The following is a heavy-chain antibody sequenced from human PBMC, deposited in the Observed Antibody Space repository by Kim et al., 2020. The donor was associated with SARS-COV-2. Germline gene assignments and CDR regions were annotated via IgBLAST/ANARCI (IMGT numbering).Heavy chain of an antibody. V-gene: IGHV3-30*18. CDR1: GFTFSSYG. CDR3: AKGGVRGVISHHLIYYYYYYGMDV. CDR2: ISYDGSNK. Sequence: GGSLRLSCAASGFTFSSYGMHWVRQAPGKGLEWVAVISYDGSNKYYADSVKGRFTISRDNSKNTLYLQMNSLRAEDTAVYYCAKGGVRGVISHHLIYYYYYYGMDVWGQGTTVTVSS. D-gene: IGHD3-10*01. J-gene: IGHJ6*02.